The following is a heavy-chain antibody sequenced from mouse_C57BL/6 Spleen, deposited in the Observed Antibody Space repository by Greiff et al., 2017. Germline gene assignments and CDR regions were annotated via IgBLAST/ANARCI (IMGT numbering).Heavy chain of an antibody. CDR2: IYPGSGST. J-gene: IGHJ2*01. CDR3: ARRDGYYQMFDY. V-gene: IGHV1-55*01. CDR1: GYTFTSYW. Sequence: QVQLKQPGAELVKPGASVKMSCKASGYTFTSYWITWVKQRPGQGLEWIGDIYPGSGSTNYNEKFKSKATLTVDTSSSTAYMQLSSLTSEDSAVYYCARRDGYYQMFDYWGQGTTLTVSS. D-gene: IGHD2-3*01.